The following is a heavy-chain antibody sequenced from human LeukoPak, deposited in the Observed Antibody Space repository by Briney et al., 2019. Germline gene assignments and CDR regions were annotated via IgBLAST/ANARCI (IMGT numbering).Heavy chain of an antibody. CDR2: IYYSGST. D-gene: IGHD2-15*01. V-gene: IGHV4-39*01. Sequence: PSETLSLTCTVSGGSISSSSYYWGWIRQPPGTGLEWLGSIYYSGSTYSNPSLQSRVTISVDTSKNQFSLKLNSVTAADTAVYYCASFYCSGGSCYQYYSYYYMDVWGKGTTVTISS. CDR1: GGSISSSSYY. CDR3: ASFYCSGGSCYQYYSYYYMDV. J-gene: IGHJ6*03.